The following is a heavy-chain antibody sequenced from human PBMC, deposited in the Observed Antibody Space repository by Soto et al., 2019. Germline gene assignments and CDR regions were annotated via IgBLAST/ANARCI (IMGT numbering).Heavy chain of an antibody. V-gene: IGHV3-74*01. J-gene: IGHJ4*02. Sequence: LRLSCAASGFNFSVYWMHWVRQAPGKGLVWVARLNSDGTYASSADSVKGRLTISRDNAKNTLYLQLNSLRAEDTAVYYCARGGAYGDYRSDFWGQGTLVTVSS. D-gene: IGHD4-17*01. CDR1: GFNFSVYW. CDR3: ARGGAYGDYRSDF. CDR2: LNSDGTYA.